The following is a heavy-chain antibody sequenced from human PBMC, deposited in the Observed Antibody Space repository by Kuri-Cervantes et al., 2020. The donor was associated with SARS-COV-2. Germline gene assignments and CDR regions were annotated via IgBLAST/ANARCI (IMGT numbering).Heavy chain of an antibody. V-gene: IGHV3-21*04. Sequence: GGSLRLSCAASGFTFSSYSMNWVRKAPGKGLEWVPSISSSSSYIYYADSVKGRFPISRDNAKNSLYLQMNSLRAEDTALYYCSKEGGDGFYWGQGTLVTVSS. CDR3: SKEGGDGFY. CDR1: GFTFSSYS. CDR2: ISSSSSYI. D-gene: IGHD3-10*01. J-gene: IGHJ4*02.